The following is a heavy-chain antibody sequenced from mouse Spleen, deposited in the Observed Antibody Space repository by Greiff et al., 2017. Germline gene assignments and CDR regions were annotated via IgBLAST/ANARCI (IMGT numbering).Heavy chain of an antibody. V-gene: IGHV5-17*01. J-gene: IGHJ1*01. D-gene: IGHD1-1*01. CDR1: GFTFSDYG. CDR2: ISSGSSTI. CDR3: ARTYYGYWYFDV. Sequence: EVKLVESGGGLVKPGGSLKLSCAASGFTFSDYGMHWVRQAPEKGLEWVAYISSGSSTIYYADTVKGRFTISRDNAKNTLFLQMTSLRSEDTAMYYCARTYYGYWYFDVWGAGTTVTVSS.